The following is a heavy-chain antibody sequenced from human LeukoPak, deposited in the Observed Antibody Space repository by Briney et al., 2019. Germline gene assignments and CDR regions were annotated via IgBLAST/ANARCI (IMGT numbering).Heavy chain of an antibody. CDR2: VHYTGST. J-gene: IGHJ6*02. CDR3: ARTSHSGYMVRGVLYYGMDV. D-gene: IGHD3-10*01. CDR1: GGSISGDGYH. V-gene: IGHV4-39*01. Sequence: PSETLSLTCSVSGGSISGDGYHWGWIRRPPGKGLEWLGSVHYTGSTGYKTSLKSRLTVDMDTSRNQFSLRLSSVTAADTAVYYCARTSHSGYMVRGVLYYGMDVWGQGTTVTVSS.